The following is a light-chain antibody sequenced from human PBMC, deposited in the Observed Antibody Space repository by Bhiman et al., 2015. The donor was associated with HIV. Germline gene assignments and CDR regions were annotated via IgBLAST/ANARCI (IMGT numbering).Light chain of an antibody. J-gene: IGLJ1*01. CDR1: SNNIGNYNC. Sequence: QSALTQPASVSGSPGQSITISCTGTSNNIGNYNCVSWYQHHPGKVPKLMIYDVSQRPSGVSNRFSGSKSGNTASLTISGLQADDEADYYCSSYAGHNIYVFGTGTKVTVL. CDR2: DVS. V-gene: IGLV2-23*02. CDR3: SSYAGHNIYV.